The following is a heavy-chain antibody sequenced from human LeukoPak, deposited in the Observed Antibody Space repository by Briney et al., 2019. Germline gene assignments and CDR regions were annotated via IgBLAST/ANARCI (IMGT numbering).Heavy chain of an antibody. V-gene: IGHV4-4*07. CDR1: GGSISSYY. D-gene: IGHD6-13*01. J-gene: IGHJ6*03. CDR2: IYTSGST. Sequence: SETLSLTCTVSGGSISSYYWSWIRQPAGKGLEWIGRIYTSGSTNYNPSLKSRVTMSVDTSKNQFSLKLSSVTAADTAVYYCAAYSSSWYGGDYYYYMDVWGKGTTVTISS. CDR3: AAYSSSWYGGDYYYYMDV.